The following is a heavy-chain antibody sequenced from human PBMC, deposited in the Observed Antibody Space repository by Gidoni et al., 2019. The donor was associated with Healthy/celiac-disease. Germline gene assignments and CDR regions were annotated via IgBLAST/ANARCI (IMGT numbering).Heavy chain of an antibody. Sequence: QVQLQQWGAGLLKPSETLSLTCAVYGGSFSGYYWSWIRQPPGKGLEWIGEINHSGSTNYNPSLKSRVTISVDTSKNQFSLKLSSVTAADTAVYYCARGETYYYGSGPPPYGMDVWGQGTTVTVSS. D-gene: IGHD3-10*01. CDR3: ARGETYYYGSGPPPYGMDV. V-gene: IGHV4-34*01. CDR1: GGSFSGYY. CDR2: INHSGST. J-gene: IGHJ6*02.